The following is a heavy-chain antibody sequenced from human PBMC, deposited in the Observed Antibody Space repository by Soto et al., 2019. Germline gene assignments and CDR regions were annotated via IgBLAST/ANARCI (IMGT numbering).Heavy chain of an antibody. V-gene: IGHV1-3*01. D-gene: IGHD3-10*01. CDR3: ARIRMLWYGELSH. CDR1: GYTFMTYA. J-gene: IGHJ4*02. CDR2: INPGSGNT. Sequence: QVQLVQSGAEVKKPGGSVKISCKTSGYTFMTYALHWVRQAPGQRLEWMGWINPGSGNTEYSQKWQGRVTITRDTSARTVFMDVANLTSEDTALYYCARIRMLWYGELSHWGQGTLVTVSA.